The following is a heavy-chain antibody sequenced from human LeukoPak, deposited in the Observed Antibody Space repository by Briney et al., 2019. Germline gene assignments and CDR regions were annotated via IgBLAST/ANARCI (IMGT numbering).Heavy chain of an antibody. CDR2: IYAGGNT. Sequence: GGSLRLSCAASGFSVSDNYMTWVRQAPGRGLEWVSVIYAGGNTYYTDSVKGRFTISRDNSKNTLFLQMDSLRAEDTAVYYCARAGQWLEYFHHWGQGTLVTVSS. D-gene: IGHD6-19*01. CDR3: ARAGQWLEYFHH. V-gene: IGHV3-53*01. CDR1: GFSVSDNY. J-gene: IGHJ1*01.